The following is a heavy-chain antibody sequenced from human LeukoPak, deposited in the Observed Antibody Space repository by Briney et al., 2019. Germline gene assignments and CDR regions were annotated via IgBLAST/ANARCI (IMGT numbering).Heavy chain of an antibody. J-gene: IGHJ4*02. CDR3: AKAHPMVRGVIRPLYYFDY. D-gene: IGHD3-10*01. CDR1: GCTFSIYP. V-gene: IGHV3-23*01. Sequence: GGSLRLSCAASGCTFSIYPMNWVRQAPGKGPEGVATIGGRGGSTYYADSVKGRFTISRDNSKNTLYLQMNSLRAEDTAVYYCAKAHPMVRGVIRPLYYFDYWGQGTLVTVSS. CDR2: IGGRGGST.